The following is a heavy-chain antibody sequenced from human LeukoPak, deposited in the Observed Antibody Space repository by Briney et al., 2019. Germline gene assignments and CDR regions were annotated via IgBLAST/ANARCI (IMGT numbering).Heavy chain of an antibody. CDR3: ARGEAYYYGSGSTYYYYYGMDV. J-gene: IGHJ6*04. D-gene: IGHD3-10*01. V-gene: IGHV1-69*13. CDR2: IIPIFGTA. CDR1: GGTFSSYA. Sequence: GASVKVSCKASGGTFSSYAISWVRQAPGQGLEWMGGIIPIFGTANYAQKFQGRVTITAGESTSTAYMELSSLRSEDTAVYYCARGEAYYYGSGSTYYYYYGMDVWGKGTTVTVSS.